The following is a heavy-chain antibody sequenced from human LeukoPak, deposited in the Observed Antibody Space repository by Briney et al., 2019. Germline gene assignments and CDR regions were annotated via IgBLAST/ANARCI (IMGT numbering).Heavy chain of an antibody. CDR3: ARGVPTQSYQLLYMWFDP. J-gene: IGHJ5*02. CDR2: MNPNSGNT. D-gene: IGHD2-2*02. CDR1: GYTFTSYD. Sequence: ASVKVSCKASGYTFTSYDINWVRQATGQGLEWMGWMNPNSGNTCYAQKFQGRVTMTRNTSISTAYMELNSLRSDHTAAYSCARGVPTQSYQLLYMWFDPWGQGTLVTVSS. V-gene: IGHV1-8*01.